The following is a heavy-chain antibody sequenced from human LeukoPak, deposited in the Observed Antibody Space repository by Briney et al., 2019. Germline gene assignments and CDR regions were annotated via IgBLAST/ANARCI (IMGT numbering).Heavy chain of an antibody. D-gene: IGHD6-19*01. CDR3: ARDLGIAEAEIDY. V-gene: IGHV3-48*04. Sequence: GGSLRLSCAASGFTFSSYAMHWVRQAPGKGLEWVSYISSNGSTIYYADSVKGRFTISRDNAKNSLYLQMNSLRAEDTAVYYCARDLGIAEAEIDYWGQGTLVTVSS. CDR2: ISSNGSTI. CDR1: GFTFSSYA. J-gene: IGHJ4*02.